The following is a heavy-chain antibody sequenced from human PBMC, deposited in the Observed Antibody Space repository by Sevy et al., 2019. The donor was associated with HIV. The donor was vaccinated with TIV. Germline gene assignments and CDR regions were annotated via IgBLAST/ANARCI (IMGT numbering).Heavy chain of an antibody. Sequence: SETLSLTCTVSGASITSLCWNWIRQPPGKGLEWIANIYYNGHINYNPTLKSRVTLSLDTSKNQFSLRLSSVTAADTAMYYCAGENAWGRGYSWGQGPLVTVSS. V-gene: IGHV4-59*08. D-gene: IGHD1-26*01. CDR2: IYYNGHI. CDR3: AGENAWGRGYS. J-gene: IGHJ4*02. CDR1: GASITSLC.